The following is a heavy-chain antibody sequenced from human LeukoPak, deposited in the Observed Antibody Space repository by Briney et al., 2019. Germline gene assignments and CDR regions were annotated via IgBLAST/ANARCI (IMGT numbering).Heavy chain of an antibody. Sequence: GGSLRLSCAASGFTFSSYWMHWVRQAPGKGLVWVSFIRCDGSCTYYADSVKGRFTISRDNAKNTLYLQMNSRRSEYTAVYYCAGSACCDCWGQGTLSTVS. CDR2: IRCDGSCT. CDR3: AGSACCDC. J-gene: IGHJ4*02. V-gene: IGHV3-74*01. CDR1: GFTFSSYW.